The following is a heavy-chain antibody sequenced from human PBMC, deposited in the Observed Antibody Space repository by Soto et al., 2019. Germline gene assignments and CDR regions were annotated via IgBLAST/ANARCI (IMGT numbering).Heavy chain of an antibody. J-gene: IGHJ4*02. V-gene: IGHV4-59*08. D-gene: IGHD2-15*01. CDR1: GGSISSYY. Sequence: QVQLQESGPGLVKPSETLSLTCTVSGGSISSYYWSWIRQPPGKGLEWIGYIYYSGSTNYNPSLKSRVTISVDTSKNQFSLKLSSVTAADTAVYYYARRWGSAADYWGQGTLVTVSS. CDR2: IYYSGST. CDR3: ARRWGSAADY.